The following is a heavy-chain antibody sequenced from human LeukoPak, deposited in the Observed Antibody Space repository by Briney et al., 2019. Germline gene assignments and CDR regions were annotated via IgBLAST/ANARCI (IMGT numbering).Heavy chain of an antibody. J-gene: IGHJ4*02. Sequence: GGSLRLSCAASGFTFSSYAMSWVRQAPGKGLEWVSAISGSGGSTYYADSVKGRFTISRDNSKNTLYLQMNSLRAEDTAVYYCAKDHYYDSSGYYHRDYWGQGTLVTVSS. CDR3: AKDHYYDSSGYYHRDY. CDR1: GFTFSSYA. V-gene: IGHV3-23*01. CDR2: ISGSGGST. D-gene: IGHD3-22*01.